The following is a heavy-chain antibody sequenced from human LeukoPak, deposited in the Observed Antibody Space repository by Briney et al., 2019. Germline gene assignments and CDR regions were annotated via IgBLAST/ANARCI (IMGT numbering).Heavy chain of an antibody. D-gene: IGHD4-17*01. Sequence: GGSLRLSCAASGFTFSSYAMSWVRQAPGKGLEWVSAISGSGGSTYYADSVKGRFTISRDNSKNTLYLQMNSLRAEDTAVYYCANQFNYGEYYFDYWGQGTLVTVSS. CDR1: GFTFSSYA. J-gene: IGHJ4*02. CDR2: ISGSGGST. V-gene: IGHV3-23*01. CDR3: ANQFNYGEYYFDY.